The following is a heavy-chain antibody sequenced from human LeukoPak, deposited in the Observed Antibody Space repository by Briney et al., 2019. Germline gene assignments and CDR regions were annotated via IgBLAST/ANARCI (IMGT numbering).Heavy chain of an antibody. CDR1: GGSISSSSYY. Sequence: SETLSLTCTVSGGSISSSSYYWGWIRQPPGKGLEWIGSIYYSGSTYYNPSLKSRVTISVDTSKNQFSLKLSSVTAADTAVYYCARPLWFGTNWFDPWGQGTLVTVSS. J-gene: IGHJ5*02. CDR3: ARPLWFGTNWFDP. CDR2: IYYSGST. D-gene: IGHD3-10*01. V-gene: IGHV4-39*07.